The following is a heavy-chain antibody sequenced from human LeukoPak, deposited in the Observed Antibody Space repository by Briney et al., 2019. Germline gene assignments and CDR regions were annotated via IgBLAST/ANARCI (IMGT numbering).Heavy chain of an antibody. V-gene: IGHV4-39*07. CDR1: GGSISSTTYY. CDR2: IYYSGST. Sequence: PSETLSLTCTVSGGSISSTTYYWGWIRQPPGKGLEWIGSIYYSGSTYYNPSLKSRVTISVDTSQNQFSLKLSSVTAADTAVYYCARSSDHVWGSYRSFDFWGQGTLVTVSS. J-gene: IGHJ4*02. D-gene: IGHD3-16*02. CDR3: ARSSDHVWGSYRSFDF.